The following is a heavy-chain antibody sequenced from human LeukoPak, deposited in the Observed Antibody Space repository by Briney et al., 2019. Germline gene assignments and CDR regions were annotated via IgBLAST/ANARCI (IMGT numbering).Heavy chain of an antibody. D-gene: IGHD5-24*01. CDR1: GFTFSTYS. CDR2: ISSSGGII. CDR3: ARVPDGQITG. J-gene: IGHJ4*02. V-gene: IGHV3-48*02. Sequence: GGSLRLSCAGSGFTFSTYSMTWVRQAPGKGLEGLSYISSSGGIIHYADSVKGRFTISRDNAKNSLYLQMSSLRDEDTAVYYCARVPDGQITGWGQGTLVTVSS.